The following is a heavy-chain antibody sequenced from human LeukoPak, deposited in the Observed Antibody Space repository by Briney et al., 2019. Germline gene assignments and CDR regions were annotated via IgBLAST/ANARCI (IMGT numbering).Heavy chain of an antibody. J-gene: IGHJ4*02. CDR3: TTDTQDYYDSSGYFPRGL. V-gene: IGHV3-15*01. CDR1: GFTFSNAW. CDR2: IKSKTDGGTT. D-gene: IGHD3-22*01. Sequence: GGSLRLSCAASGFTFSNAWMSWVRQAPGKGLEWVGRIKSKTDGGTTDYAAPAKGRFTISRDDSKNTLYLQMNSLKTEDTAVYYCTTDTQDYYDSSGYFPRGLWGQGTLVTVSS.